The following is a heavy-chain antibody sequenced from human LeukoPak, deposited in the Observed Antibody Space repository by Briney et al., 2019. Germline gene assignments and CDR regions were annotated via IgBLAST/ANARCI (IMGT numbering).Heavy chain of an antibody. Sequence: SETLSLTCTVSGGSISSYYWSWIRQPPGKGLEWIGYIYYSGSTNYNPSLKSRVTISVDTSKNQFSLKLSSVTAADTAVYYCARRAGGYSHPYDYWGQGVLVTVSS. CDR2: IYYSGST. J-gene: IGHJ4*02. CDR1: GGSISSYY. CDR3: ARRAGGYSHPYDY. V-gene: IGHV4-59*01. D-gene: IGHD4-23*01.